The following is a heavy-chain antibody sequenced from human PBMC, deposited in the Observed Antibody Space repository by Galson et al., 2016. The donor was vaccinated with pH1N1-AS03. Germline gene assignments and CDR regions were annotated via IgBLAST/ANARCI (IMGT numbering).Heavy chain of an antibody. CDR1: GFAFSHYG. CDR2: ISYGGNND. D-gene: IGHD3-3*01. J-gene: IGHJ4*02. CDR3: VRGSGYYFDS. V-gene: IGHV3-33*01. Sequence: SLRLSCAASGFAFSHYGMHWVRQAPGKGLEWVAVISYGGNNDYYGDSLKGRFTISRDNSRNTLYLQMNNLRVEDTAVYYCVRGSGYYFDSWGQGTLVIVSS.